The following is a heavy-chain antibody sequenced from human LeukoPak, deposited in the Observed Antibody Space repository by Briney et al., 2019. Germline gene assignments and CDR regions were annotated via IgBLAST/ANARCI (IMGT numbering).Heavy chain of an antibody. D-gene: IGHD3-10*01. Sequence: GGSLRLSCAASGFTFSSYAMSWVRLAPGKGLEWVSSISSSSSYIYYADSVKGRSTISRDNAKNSLYLQMNSLRAEDTAVYYCARDRVRGVIIDWFDPWGQGTLVTVSS. CDR3: ARDRVRGVIIDWFDP. CDR2: ISSSSSYI. J-gene: IGHJ5*02. CDR1: GFTFSSYA. V-gene: IGHV3-21*01.